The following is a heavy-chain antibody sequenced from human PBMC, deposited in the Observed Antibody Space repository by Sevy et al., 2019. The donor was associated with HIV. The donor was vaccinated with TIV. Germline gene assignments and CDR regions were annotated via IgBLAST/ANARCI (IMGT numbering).Heavy chain of an antibody. V-gene: IGHV3-11*01. J-gene: IGHJ5*02. D-gene: IGHD3-22*01. CDR3: ARENTMIEEPGWFDP. Sequence: GGSLRLSCAASGFSFSDYYMSWIRQAPGKGLEWVSYIDRSGSTINYADSVKGRFTISRDNAKNSLYLQFNSLRTEDTAVYYCARENTMIEEPGWFDPWGQGTLVTVSS. CDR1: GFSFSDYY. CDR2: IDRSGSTI.